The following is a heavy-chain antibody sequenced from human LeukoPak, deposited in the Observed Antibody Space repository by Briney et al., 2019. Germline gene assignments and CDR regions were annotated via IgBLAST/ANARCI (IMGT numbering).Heavy chain of an antibody. CDR2: IDSGGST. CDR1: GFTVSGNY. V-gene: IGHV3-66*02. J-gene: IGHJ4*02. CDR3: ARDLRRRTTFGVVIRIFDY. D-gene: IGHD3-3*01. Sequence: GGSLRLSCAASGFTVSGNYMSWVRQAPGKGLEWVSVIDSGGSTYYADSVKGRFTISRDNSKNTLYLQMNSLRAEDTAVYYCARDLRRRTTFGVVIRIFDYWGQGTLVTVSS.